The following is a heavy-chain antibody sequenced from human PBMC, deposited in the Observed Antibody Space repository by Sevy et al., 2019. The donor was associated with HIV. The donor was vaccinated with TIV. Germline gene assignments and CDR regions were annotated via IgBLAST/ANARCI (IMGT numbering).Heavy chain of an antibody. Sequence: GGSLRLSCAASGFTFTTYAMGWVRQAPGKGLKWVSTLSGSGASTYYADSVKGRFTISSDNSKNTLFLQMDSLRAEDTAVYYCAKCFYDSSGYYPMEAFDIWGQGTMVTVSS. J-gene: IGHJ3*02. V-gene: IGHV3-23*01. CDR2: LSGSGAST. CDR3: AKCFYDSSGYYPMEAFDI. D-gene: IGHD3-22*01. CDR1: GFTFTTYA.